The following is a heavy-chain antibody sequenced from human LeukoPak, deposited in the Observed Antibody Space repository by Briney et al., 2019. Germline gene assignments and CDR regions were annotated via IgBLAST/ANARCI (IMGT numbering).Heavy chain of an antibody. Sequence: PGGSLRLSCAASGFTFSSYSMNWVRQAPGKGLEWVSSISSSSSYIYYADSVKGRFTISRDNSKNTLYLQMNSMRAEDTAVYYCAKVIRYCSGGSCPTSSWGQGTLVTVSS. D-gene: IGHD2-15*01. CDR2: ISSSSSYI. CDR3: AKVIRYCSGGSCPTSS. V-gene: IGHV3-21*04. CDR1: GFTFSSYS. J-gene: IGHJ5*02.